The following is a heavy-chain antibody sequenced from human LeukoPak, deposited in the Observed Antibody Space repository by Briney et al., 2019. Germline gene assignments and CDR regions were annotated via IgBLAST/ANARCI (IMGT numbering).Heavy chain of an antibody. CDR3: ARDLPQIGGSYYQIDY. D-gene: IGHD1-26*01. CDR1: GYTFTGYY. J-gene: IGHJ4*02. V-gene: IGHV1-2*02. Sequence: ASVKVSCKASGYTFTGYYMHWVRQAPGQGLEWMRWINPNSGGTNYAQKFQGRVTMTRDTSISTAYMELSRLRSDDTAVYYCARDLPQIGGSYYQIDYWGQGTLVTVSS. CDR2: INPNSGGT.